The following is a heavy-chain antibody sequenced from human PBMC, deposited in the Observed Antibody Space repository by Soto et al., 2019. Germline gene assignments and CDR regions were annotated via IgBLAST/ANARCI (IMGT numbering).Heavy chain of an antibody. CDR2: IWYDGSNK. CDR1: GFTFSSYG. V-gene: IGHV3-33*01. D-gene: IGHD2-15*01. Sequence: PGGSLRLSCAASGFTFSSYGMHWVRQAPGKGLEWVAVIWYDGSNKYYADSVKGRFTISRDNSKNTLYLQMNSLRAEDTAVYYCAREHCSGGSCYSSYYYYGTDVWGQGTTVTVSS. CDR3: AREHCSGGSCYSSYYYYGTDV. J-gene: IGHJ6*02.